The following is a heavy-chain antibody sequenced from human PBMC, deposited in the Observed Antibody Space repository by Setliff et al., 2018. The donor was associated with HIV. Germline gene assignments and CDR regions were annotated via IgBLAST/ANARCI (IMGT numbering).Heavy chain of an antibody. V-gene: IGHV1-18*01. CDR3: ARVDSGSYYRWYFDL. CDR1: VYTFTDYG. Sequence: ASVKVSCKASVYTFTDYGISWVRQAPGQGLEWMGWISAYNGNTNYAQKLQGRVTMTTDTSTSTAYMELRSLRSDDTAVYYCARVDSGSYYRWYFDLWGHGTLVTVSS. J-gene: IGHJ2*01. D-gene: IGHD1-26*01. CDR2: ISAYNGNT.